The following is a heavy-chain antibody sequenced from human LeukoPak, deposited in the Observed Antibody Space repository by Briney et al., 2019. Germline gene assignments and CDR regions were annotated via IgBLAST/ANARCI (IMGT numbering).Heavy chain of an antibody. CDR1: GFTFSSYG. J-gene: IGHJ4*02. CDR2: ISYDGSNK. V-gene: IGHV3-30*18. CDR3: AKDAVQLWSYYFDY. D-gene: IGHD5-18*01. Sequence: PGGSLRLSCAASGFTFSSYGMHWVRQAPGKGLEWVAVISYDGSNKYYADSVKGRFTISRDNSKNTLYLQMNSLRAEDTAVYYCAKDAVQLWSYYFDYWGQGTLVTVSS.